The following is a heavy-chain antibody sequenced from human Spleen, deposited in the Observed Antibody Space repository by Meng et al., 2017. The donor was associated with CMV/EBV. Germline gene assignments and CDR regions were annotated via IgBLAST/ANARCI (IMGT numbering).Heavy chain of an antibody. Sequence: ESLKISCAASGFTLSSYWMHWVRQAPGKGLVWVSRFNGDGGSTTYADSVKGRFTISRDSAKNTLFLQMNSLRAEDTAVYYCTRGFFYGSVFDAFDIWGQGTMVTVSS. CDR2: FNGDGGST. D-gene: IGHD3-10*01. CDR3: TRGFFYGSVFDAFDI. J-gene: IGHJ3*02. V-gene: IGHV3-74*01. CDR1: GFTLSSYW.